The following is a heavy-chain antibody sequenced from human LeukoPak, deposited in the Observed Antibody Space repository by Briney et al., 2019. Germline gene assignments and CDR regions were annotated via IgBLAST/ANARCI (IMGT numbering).Heavy chain of an antibody. CDR3: ARGPNLRGAFDI. Sequence: ASVKVSCKASGYTFTGYYMHWVRQAPGQGLEWMGWINPNSGGTNYAQKFQGRVTMTRDTSISTAYMELSSLRSEDTAVYYCARGPNLRGAFDIWGQGTMVTVSS. V-gene: IGHV1-2*02. CDR1: GYTFTGYY. J-gene: IGHJ3*02. D-gene: IGHD1-26*01. CDR2: INPNSGGT.